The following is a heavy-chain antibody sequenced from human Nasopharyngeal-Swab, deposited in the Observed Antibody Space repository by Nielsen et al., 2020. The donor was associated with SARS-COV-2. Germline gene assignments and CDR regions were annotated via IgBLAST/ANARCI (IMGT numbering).Heavy chain of an antibody. J-gene: IGHJ5*02. CDR1: GYTFTSYG. V-gene: IGHV1-18*01. CDR2: ISAYNGNT. Sequence: ASVKVSCKASGYTFTSYGISWVRQAPGQGLEWMGWISAYNGNTNYAQKLRGRVTMTTDTSTSTAYMELRSLRSDDTAVYYCASSLGYCSSTSCPRGWFDPWGQGTLVTVSS. CDR3: ASSLGYCSSTSCPRGWFDP. D-gene: IGHD2-2*01.